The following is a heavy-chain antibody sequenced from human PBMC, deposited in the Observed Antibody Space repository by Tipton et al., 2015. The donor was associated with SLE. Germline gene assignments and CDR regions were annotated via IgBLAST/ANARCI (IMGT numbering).Heavy chain of an antibody. J-gene: IGHJ6*02. Sequence: SLRLSCAASGFTFSNYAMSWVRQAPGKGLEWVSVIYSGGGTTYYAESVKGRFTISRDNAKNSLYLQMNSLKTEDTALYFCAKDLGQATAVSYFFAMDVWGQGTTVTVSS. V-gene: IGHV3-23*03. CDR1: GFTFSNYA. CDR2: IYSGGGTT. CDR3: AKDLGQATAVSYFFAMDV. D-gene: IGHD6-13*01.